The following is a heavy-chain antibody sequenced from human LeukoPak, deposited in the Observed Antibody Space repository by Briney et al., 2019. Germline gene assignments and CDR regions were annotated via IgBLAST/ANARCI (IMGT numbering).Heavy chain of an antibody. CDR3: ARDLNWETY. V-gene: IGHV3-7*01. CDR2: IKTDGSLI. Sequence: ETLSLTCAVYGGSFSGYYWSWIRQAPGKGLEWVANIKTDGSLIYYVDSVKGRFTISRDNAKNSLYLQMNSLRVEDTAVYYCARDLNWETYWGQGTLVSVSS. J-gene: IGHJ4*02. CDR1: GGSFSGYY. D-gene: IGHD7-27*01.